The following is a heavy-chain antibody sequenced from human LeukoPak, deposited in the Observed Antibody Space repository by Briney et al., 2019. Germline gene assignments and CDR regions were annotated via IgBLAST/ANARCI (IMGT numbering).Heavy chain of an antibody. J-gene: IGHJ6*04. CDR3: ARDQISPNIRVVTAALGMDV. CDR1: GFTFSSYA. CDR2: ITYDGGNK. D-gene: IGHD2-2*01. Sequence: GGSLRLFCTASGFTFSSYAMHWVRQAPGKGLEWVAVITYDGGNKYYADSVKGRFTISRDNSKNTLYLQMNSLRAKDTAVYYCARDQISPNIRVVTAALGMDVWGKGTTVSASS. V-gene: IGHV3-30*04.